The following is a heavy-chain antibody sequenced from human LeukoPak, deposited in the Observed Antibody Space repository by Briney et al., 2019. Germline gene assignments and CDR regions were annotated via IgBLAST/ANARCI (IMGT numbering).Heavy chain of an antibody. CDR3: ARDGYYYDSSGYYHWYFDL. CDR1: GFTFSSYG. CDR2: ISYDGSNK. J-gene: IGHJ2*01. Sequence: GGSLRLSCAASGFTFSSYGMHWVRQAPGKGLEWVAVISYDGSNKYYVDSVKGRFTISRDNSKNTLYLQMNSLRPEETAVYYCARDGYYYDSSGYYHWYFDLWGRGTLVTVSS. V-gene: IGHV3-30*03. D-gene: IGHD3-22*01.